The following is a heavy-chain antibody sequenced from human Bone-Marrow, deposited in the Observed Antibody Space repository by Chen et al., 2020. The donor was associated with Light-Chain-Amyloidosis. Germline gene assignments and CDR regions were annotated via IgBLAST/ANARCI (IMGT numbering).Heavy chain of an antibody. D-gene: IGHD4-17*01. CDR2: VYYSVTT. CDR1: GGSISSYY. V-gene: IGHV4-59*08. J-gene: IGHJ5*02. Sequence: QVQLQESVPGLVKPSETLSLTCTVSGGSISSYYWSWIRQPPGKGLEWIGYVYYSVTTNYNPSLNGRVTVSLDTTKNHFSMKLSAVNAEEKAVYYCARLYTVTTGNWFDPWGQGILVTVS. CDR3: ARLYTVTTGNWFDP.